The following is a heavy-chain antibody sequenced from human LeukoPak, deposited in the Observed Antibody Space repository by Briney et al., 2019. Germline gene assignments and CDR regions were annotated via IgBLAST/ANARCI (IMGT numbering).Heavy chain of an antibody. CDR2: INPNTGGT. CDR3: ARDRRVQTSWYEKSANNWFDP. CDR1: GYTFTGYY. Sequence: GASVKVSCKASGYTFTGYYMHWVRQAPGQGLEWMGWINPNTGGTNYAQKFQGRVTTTRDTSISTAYMELSRLRSDDTAVYYCARDRRVQTSWYEKSANNWFDPWGQGTLVTVSS. V-gene: IGHV1-2*02. J-gene: IGHJ5*02. D-gene: IGHD6-13*01.